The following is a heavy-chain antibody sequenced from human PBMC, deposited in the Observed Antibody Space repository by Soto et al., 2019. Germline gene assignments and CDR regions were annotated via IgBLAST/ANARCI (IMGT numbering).Heavy chain of an antibody. V-gene: IGHV2-5*02. CDR3: AHFRLTSGVPPFQP. D-gene: IGHD3-10*01. CDR1: GFSLSTSGVG. J-gene: IGHJ1*01. Sequence: QITLKESGPTLVKPTQTLTLTCTFSGFSLSTSGVGVGWIRQHPGKALEWLALIYWDDDKRYSQSLKSRLTINKDNSKNQVVLTMTNMDPVDTATYYCAHFRLTSGVPPFQPGGQGTLVTFSS. CDR2: IYWDDDK.